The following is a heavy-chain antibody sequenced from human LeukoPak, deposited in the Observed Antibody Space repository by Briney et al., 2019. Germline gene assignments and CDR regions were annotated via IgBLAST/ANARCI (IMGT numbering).Heavy chain of an antibody. J-gene: IGHJ1*01. V-gene: IGHV3-30*03. CDR1: GFTFSSYG. Sequence: PGGSLRLSCAASGFTFSSYGMHWVRQTPGKGLEWVAVISYDGSNKYYADSVKGRFTISRDNSKNTLYLQMNSLRAEDTAVYYCASPFAISSSWYPRPPEYFQHWGQGTLVTVSS. D-gene: IGHD6-13*01. CDR2: ISYDGSNK. CDR3: ASPFAISSSWYPRPPEYFQH.